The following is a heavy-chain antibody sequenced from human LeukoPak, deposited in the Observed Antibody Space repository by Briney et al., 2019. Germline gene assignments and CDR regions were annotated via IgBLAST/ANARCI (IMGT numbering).Heavy chain of an antibody. D-gene: IGHD6-6*01. J-gene: IGHJ4*02. V-gene: IGHV3-48*03. CDR2: ISSSGNST. CDR3: ARPRIAARSFDY. CDR1: GFTFSSYE. Sequence: GGSLRLSCAASGFTFSSYEMNWVRQAPGKGLEWISYISSSGNSTYYADSLKGRFTISRDNAKNSLYLQMNSLRAEDTAVYYCARPRIAARSFDYWGQGTLVTVSS.